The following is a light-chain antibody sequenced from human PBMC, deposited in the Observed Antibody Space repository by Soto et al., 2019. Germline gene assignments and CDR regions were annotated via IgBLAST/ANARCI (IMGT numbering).Light chain of an antibody. CDR2: GAS. Sequence: EIVLTQSPCTLSSSPGERATLSCRASQSVSSSYLAWYQQKPGQAPRLLIYGASSRATGIPERFSGSGSGTDFTLTISRLEPEDFEVYYCQQYSASPRTFGPGTKVDIK. V-gene: IGKV3-20*01. CDR3: QQYSASPRT. J-gene: IGKJ3*01. CDR1: QSVSSSY.